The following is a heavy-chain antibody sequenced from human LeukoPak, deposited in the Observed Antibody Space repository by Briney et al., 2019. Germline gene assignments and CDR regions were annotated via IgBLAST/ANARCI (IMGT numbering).Heavy chain of an antibody. J-gene: IGHJ5*02. CDR2: ISYDGSNK. Sequence: GGSLRLSCAASGFTFSSYGMHWVRQAPGKGLEWVAVISYDGSNKYYADSVKGRFTISRDNSKNKLYLQMNSLRAEDTAVYYCANRISGSSSWGQGTLVTVSS. D-gene: IGHD3-10*01. CDR3: ANRISGSSS. CDR1: GFTFSSYG. V-gene: IGHV3-30*18.